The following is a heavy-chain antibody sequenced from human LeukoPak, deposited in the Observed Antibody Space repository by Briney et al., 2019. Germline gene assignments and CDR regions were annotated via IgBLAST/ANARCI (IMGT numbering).Heavy chain of an antibody. Sequence: SETLSLTCTVSGGSISSRSYYWGWIRQPPGKGLEWIASIYYSGDTYYSPSLRSRLTISIDTSRNEFSLRLSSVTAADTAVYYCARVARSWEFDYWGQGTLVTISS. CDR2: IYYSGDT. D-gene: IGHD1-26*01. CDR1: GGSISSRSYY. V-gene: IGHV4-39*07. CDR3: ARVARSWEFDY. J-gene: IGHJ4*02.